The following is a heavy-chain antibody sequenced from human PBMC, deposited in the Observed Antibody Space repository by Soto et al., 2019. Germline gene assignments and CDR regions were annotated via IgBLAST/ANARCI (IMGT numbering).Heavy chain of an antibody. J-gene: IGHJ5*02. V-gene: IGHV2-5*02. CDR2: IYRDDDK. Sequence: QITLKESGPPLVIPTQTLTLTCTLSGFSLSTSGVGVGWIRQAPGKALEWLGVIYRDDDKRYNPSLKTRLTITRDSSTMQVLLTMTNMDPVDTATYYCAYRQEYRDSWNSGWFDPWGQGTLVTVSS. CDR3: AYRQEYRDSWNSGWFDP. CDR1: GFSLSTSGVG. D-gene: IGHD1-7*01.